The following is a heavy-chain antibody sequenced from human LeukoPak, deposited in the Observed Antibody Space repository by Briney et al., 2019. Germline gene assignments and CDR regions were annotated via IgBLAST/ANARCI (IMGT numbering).Heavy chain of an antibody. J-gene: IGHJ4*02. CDR3: ARGDYCFDY. D-gene: IGHD2/OR15-2a*01. CDR2: INSDGTST. V-gene: IGHV3-74*01. Sequence: GGSLRLSCAASGFTFSSYWMHWVRQAPGKGLVWVSRINSDGTSTSYADSVKRRFTISRDNAKNTVYLQTNSLRAEDTAVYYCARGDYCFDYWGQGTLVTVSS. CDR1: GFTFSSYW.